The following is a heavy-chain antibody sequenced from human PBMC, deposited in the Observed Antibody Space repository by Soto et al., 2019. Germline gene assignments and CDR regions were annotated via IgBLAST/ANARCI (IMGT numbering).Heavy chain of an antibody. Sequence: QVQLQESGPGLVEPSETLSLLCIVSRGSVGINSRYWSWVRQPPGKGLEWIGYVSNSGSSDYNPSLTSRLTISVDTSKKEFSLRLKSVSTADTALYFCAVGRSPGALEFWGQGTLVTVSS. CDR3: AVGRSPGALEF. J-gene: IGHJ4*02. CDR2: VSNSGSS. V-gene: IGHV4-61*01. D-gene: IGHD2-8*02. CDR1: RGSVGINSRY.